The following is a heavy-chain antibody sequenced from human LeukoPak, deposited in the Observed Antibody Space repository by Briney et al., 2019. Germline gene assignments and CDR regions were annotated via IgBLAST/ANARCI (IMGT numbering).Heavy chain of an antibody. Sequence: SVKVSCKASGGTFSSYAISWVRQAPGQGLEWMGGIIPIFGTANYAQKFQGRGTITADKSTGTAYMELSSMRSEDTAVYYCARTRIAVAGTWVDYYYYYYMDVWGKGTTVTVSS. D-gene: IGHD6-19*01. CDR2: IIPIFGTA. CDR3: ARTRIAVAGTWVDYYYYYYMDV. V-gene: IGHV1-69*06. CDR1: GGTFSSYA. J-gene: IGHJ6*03.